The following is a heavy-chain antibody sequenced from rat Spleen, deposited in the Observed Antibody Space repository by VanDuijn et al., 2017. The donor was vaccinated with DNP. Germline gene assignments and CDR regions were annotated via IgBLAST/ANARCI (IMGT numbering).Heavy chain of an antibody. D-gene: IGHD1-1*01. V-gene: IGHV3-1*01. J-gene: IGHJ2*01. CDR3: ARRLLQWDYFNY. CDR1: GYSITSNY. Sequence: EVRLQESGPGLVKPSQSLSLTCSVTGYSITSNYWGWIRKFPGNKMEWIGHISFSGDTSYNPSLRGRISISRDTSENQFFLQLNSITTEDTATYYCARRLLQWDYFNYWGQGVMVTVSS. CDR2: ISFSGDT.